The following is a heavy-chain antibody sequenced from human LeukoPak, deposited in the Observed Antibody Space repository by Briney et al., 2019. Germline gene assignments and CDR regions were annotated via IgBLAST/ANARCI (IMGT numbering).Heavy chain of an antibody. CDR2: INHSGST. Sequence: PSETLSLTCAVYGGSFSGYYWSWIRQPPGKGLEWIGEINHSGSTNYNPSLKSRVTISVDTSKNQFSLKLSSVTAADTAVYYCARGTRRDGYNSAFMGAFDIWGQGTMVTVSS. CDR1: GGSFSGYY. J-gene: IGHJ3*02. V-gene: IGHV4-34*01. CDR3: ARGTRRDGYNSAFMGAFDI. D-gene: IGHD5-24*01.